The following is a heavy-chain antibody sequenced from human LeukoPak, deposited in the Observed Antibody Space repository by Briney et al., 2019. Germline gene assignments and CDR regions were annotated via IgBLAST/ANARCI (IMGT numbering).Heavy chain of an antibody. Sequence: SETLSLTCTVSGGSISSNSFYWGWIRQPPGKGLEWIGIIYYSGSTYYNPPLKSRVTISVDTSKNQFSLRLSSVTAADTALYYCARQVRIAGYCSSSSCYPGGFDYWGQGTLVTVSS. CDR2: IYYSGST. CDR3: ARQVRIAGYCSSSSCYPGGFDY. D-gene: IGHD2-2*03. V-gene: IGHV4-39*01. J-gene: IGHJ4*02. CDR1: GGSISSNSFY.